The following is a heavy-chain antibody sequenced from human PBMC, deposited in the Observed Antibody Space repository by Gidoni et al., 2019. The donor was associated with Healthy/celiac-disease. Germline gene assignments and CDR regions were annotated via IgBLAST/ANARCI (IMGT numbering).Heavy chain of an antibody. Sequence: QVQLVQSGAEVKKPGASVKVSCKVSGYTLTELSMHWVRQAPGKGLEWVGGYDPEDGETIYEQKFQGRVTMTEDTSTDTAYMELSSLRSEDTAVYYCATDHHPVTRLSYYYYGMDVWGQGTTVTVSS. V-gene: IGHV1-24*01. CDR2: YDPEDGET. CDR3: ATDHHPVTRLSYYYYGMDV. J-gene: IGHJ6*02. CDR1: GYTLTELS. D-gene: IGHD4-4*01.